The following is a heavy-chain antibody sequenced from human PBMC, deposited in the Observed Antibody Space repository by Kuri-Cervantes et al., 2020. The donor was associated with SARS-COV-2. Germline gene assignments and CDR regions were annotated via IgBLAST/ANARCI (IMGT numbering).Heavy chain of an antibody. CDR2: ISHDGKNK. V-gene: IGHV3-30*18. CDR1: GFKFSRTD. J-gene: IGHJ4*02. D-gene: IGHD2-21*01. CDR3: AKDRVGVQDF. Sequence: GESLKIPCAASGFKFSRTDMHWVRQAPGKGLGWVAVISHDGKNKKCIASGKGRFTISIDNSQNTLYLHMKSLRSEDTAMYYCAKDRVGVQDFWGQGTLVTVSS.